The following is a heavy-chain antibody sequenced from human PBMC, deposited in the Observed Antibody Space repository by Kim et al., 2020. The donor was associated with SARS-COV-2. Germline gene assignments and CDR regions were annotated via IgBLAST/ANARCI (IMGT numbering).Heavy chain of an antibody. CDR3: ARAAGDDSYFDY. D-gene: IGHD3-10*01. Sequence: YADSGKGRFTISRDNSKNTLYLQMNSLRAEDTAVYYCARAAGDDSYFDYWGQGTLVTVSS. V-gene: IGHV3-53*01. J-gene: IGHJ4*02.